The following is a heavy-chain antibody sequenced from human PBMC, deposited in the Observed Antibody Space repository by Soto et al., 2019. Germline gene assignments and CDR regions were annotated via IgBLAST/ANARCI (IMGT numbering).Heavy chain of an antibody. CDR3: AKDVALQSGYHSGRHYFGP. Sequence: GSLRLSCAASGFPFSSYGMNWVRQAPGKGLEWVSAISGSDGTTHYADSVRGRFTISRDNSNNTVFLQMNSLRVEDTGLYYCAKDVALQSGYHSGRHYFGPWGQGALVTVSS. CDR1: GFPFSSYG. J-gene: IGHJ5*02. D-gene: IGHD3-3*01. V-gene: IGHV3-23*01. CDR2: ISGSDGTT.